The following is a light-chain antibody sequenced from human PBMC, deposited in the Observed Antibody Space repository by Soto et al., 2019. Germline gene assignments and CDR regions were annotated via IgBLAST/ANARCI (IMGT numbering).Light chain of an antibody. CDR3: QTWGPGFRV. V-gene: IGLV4-69*02. CDR1: SGHTTYP. Sequence: QPVLTQSPSASASLGASVKLTCTLSSGHTTYPIAWHQQQPQKGPRFLMTLNKDGSHSKGDGIPDRFSGSMSGAERYLIISSLQSEDEADYYCQTWGPGFRVFGGGTKLTVL. J-gene: IGLJ2*01. CDR2: LNKDGSH.